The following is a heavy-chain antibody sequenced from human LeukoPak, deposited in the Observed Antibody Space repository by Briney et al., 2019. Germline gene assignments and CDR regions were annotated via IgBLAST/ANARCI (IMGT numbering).Heavy chain of an antibody. CDR2: IYHGGST. D-gene: IGHD3-22*01. CDR1: GYSISSGYY. Sequence: PSETLSLTCTVSGYSISSGYYWGWIRQPPGKGLEWIGSIYHGGSTYYNPSLKSRVTISVDTSKNQFSLKLSSVTAADTAVYYCARGSSGYYGIDIWGQGTMVTVSS. V-gene: IGHV4-38-2*02. CDR3: ARGSSGYYGIDI. J-gene: IGHJ3*02.